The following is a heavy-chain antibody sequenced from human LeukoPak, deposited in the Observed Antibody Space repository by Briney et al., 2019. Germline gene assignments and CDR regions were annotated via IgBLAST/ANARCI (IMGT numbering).Heavy chain of an antibody. CDR2: FSGASGNT. CDR3: AKDLSDYGDYVGWFDP. J-gene: IGHJ5*02. CDR1: GFTFSSSV. Sequence: GGSLRLSCAASGFTFSSSVMSWVRQAPGKGLEWVSTFSGASGNTYYADSVKGRFTISRDNSKNTLYLQMNSLRAEDTAVYYCAKDLSDYGDYVGWFDPWGQGTLVTVSS. D-gene: IGHD4-17*01. V-gene: IGHV3-23*01.